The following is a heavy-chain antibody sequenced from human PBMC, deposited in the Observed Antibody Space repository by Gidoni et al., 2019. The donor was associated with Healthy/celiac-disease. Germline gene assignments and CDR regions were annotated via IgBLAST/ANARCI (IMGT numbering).Heavy chain of an antibody. V-gene: IGHV3-48*03. J-gene: IGHJ4*02. CDR1: VVTFSSYE. CDR3: ARHSSGWYYLDY. CDR2: ISSSGSTI. Sequence: EVHRVESGRGLVQPGGSLRLSCAASVVTFSSYEMNWVRQAPGKGLEWVSYISSSGSTIYYADSVKGRFTISRDNAKNSLYLKMNSLRAEDTAVYYCARHSSGWYYLDYWGQGTLVTASS. D-gene: IGHD6-19*01.